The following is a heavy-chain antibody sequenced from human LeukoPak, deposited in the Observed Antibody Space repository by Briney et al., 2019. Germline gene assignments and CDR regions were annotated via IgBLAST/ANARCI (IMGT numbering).Heavy chain of an antibody. CDR3: ARGGRGYSYGQR. V-gene: IGHV4-34*01. Sequence: SETLSLTCAVYGGSFSGYYWSWIRQPPGKGLEWIGEINHSGSTNYNPSLKSRVTISVDTSKNQFSLKQSSVTAADTAVYYCARGGRGYSYGQRWGQGTLVTVSS. D-gene: IGHD5-18*01. J-gene: IGHJ4*02. CDR2: INHSGST. CDR1: GGSFSGYY.